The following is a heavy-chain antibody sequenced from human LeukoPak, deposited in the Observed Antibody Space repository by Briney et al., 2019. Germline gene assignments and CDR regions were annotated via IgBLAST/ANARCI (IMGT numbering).Heavy chain of an antibody. D-gene: IGHD2-15*01. V-gene: IGHV4-59*01. J-gene: IGHJ4*02. CDR3: ARAPLVVAATYFDY. CDR1: GGSISSYY. CDR2: IYYSGST. Sequence: SETLSLTCTVSGGSISSYYWSWIRQPPGKGLEWIGYIYYSGSTNYNPSLKSRVTISVDTSKNQFSLKLSSVTAADTAVYYCARAPLVVAATYFDYWGQGTLVTVSS.